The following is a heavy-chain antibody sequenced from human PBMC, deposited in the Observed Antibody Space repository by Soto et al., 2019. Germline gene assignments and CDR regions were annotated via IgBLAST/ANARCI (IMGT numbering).Heavy chain of an antibody. D-gene: IGHD3-22*01. CDR3: ARDYFDRSGLYGMDR. CDR1: GYTFIDYY. J-gene: IGHJ6*02. V-gene: IGHV1-2*02. Sequence: QLLQSGAEVRKPGASVKVSCKASGYTFIDYYMHWVRQAPGQGLEWMGWINPDTDDTHYAQKFQGRLIMTRDTSINTVYMELSRLTSDDTAVYYCARDYFDRSGLYGMDRWGQGTAVTVTS. CDR2: INPDTDDT.